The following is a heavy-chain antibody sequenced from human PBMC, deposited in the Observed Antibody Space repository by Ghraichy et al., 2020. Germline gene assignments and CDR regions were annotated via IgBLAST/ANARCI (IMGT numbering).Heavy chain of an antibody. V-gene: IGHV3-7*03. CDR1: GFIFNKYW. CDR2: IKEDGTEK. J-gene: IGHJ4*02. D-gene: IGHD3-10*01. CDR3: SYRAMLRGAPNIVDS. Sequence: GESLNISCVVSGFIFNKYWMSWVRQAPGKGLEWVANIKEDGTEKYYVDSLKGRFTISRDHTKNSFYLQMNSLRAEDTAMYYCSYRAMLRGAPNIVDSWGQGTLVTVSS.